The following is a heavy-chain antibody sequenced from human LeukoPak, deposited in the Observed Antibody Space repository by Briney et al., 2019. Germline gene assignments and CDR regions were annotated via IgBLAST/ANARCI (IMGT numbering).Heavy chain of an antibody. Sequence: ASVKVSCKASGYTFTSYYMHWVRQAPGQGLEWMGIINPSGGSTSYAQKFQGRVTMTRDTSTSTVYMELSSLRSEDTAVYYCARVGYCSSTSCYGGDHYMDVWGKVTTVTVSS. CDR2: INPSGGST. J-gene: IGHJ6*03. V-gene: IGHV1-46*01. CDR3: ARVGYCSSTSCYGGDHYMDV. CDR1: GYTFTSYY. D-gene: IGHD2-2*01.